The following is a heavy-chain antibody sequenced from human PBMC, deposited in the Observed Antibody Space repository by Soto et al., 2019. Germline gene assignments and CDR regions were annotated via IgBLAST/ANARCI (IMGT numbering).Heavy chain of an antibody. CDR1: GFTFSSYA. J-gene: IGHJ1*01. V-gene: IGHV3-23*01. Sequence: LRLSCAASGFTFSSYAMSWVRQAPGKGLEWVSAISGSRGSTYYADSVKGRFTISRDNSKNTLYLQMNSLRAEDTAVYYCAKDQGIAARPSPEYFQHWGQGTLVTVSS. D-gene: IGHD6-6*01. CDR3: AKDQGIAARPSPEYFQH. CDR2: ISGSRGST.